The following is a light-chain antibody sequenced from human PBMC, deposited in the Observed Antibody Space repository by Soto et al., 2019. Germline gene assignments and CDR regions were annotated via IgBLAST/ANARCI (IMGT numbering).Light chain of an antibody. CDR2: GAS. V-gene: IGKV3-15*01. CDR3: QQYNTWPPA. Sequence: EIVMTQSPATLSVSPGERATLSCRASQSVSGNLAWYQQKPGQAPRLLIYGASTRATAIPARFSGSGSGTAFTLTISSLQSEDCVVYYCQQYNTWPPAFGQGTKVEIK. J-gene: IGKJ1*01. CDR1: QSVSGN.